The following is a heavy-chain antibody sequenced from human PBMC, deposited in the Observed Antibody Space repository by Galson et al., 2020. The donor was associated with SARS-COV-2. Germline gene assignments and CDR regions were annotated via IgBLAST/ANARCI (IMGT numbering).Heavy chain of an antibody. J-gene: IGHJ1*01. D-gene: IGHD2-15*01. V-gene: IGHV3-30*04. CDR2: ISYDGSNK. Sequence: GGSLRLSCAASGFTFSRYAMHWVRQAPGKGLEWVAVISYDGSNKYYADSVKGRFTISRDNSKNTLYLQMNSLRAEDTAVSYCARGPDTDIVVVVAALFSAEYFQHWGQGTLVTVSS. CDR1: GFTFSRYA. CDR3: ARGPDTDIVVVVAALFSAEYFQH.